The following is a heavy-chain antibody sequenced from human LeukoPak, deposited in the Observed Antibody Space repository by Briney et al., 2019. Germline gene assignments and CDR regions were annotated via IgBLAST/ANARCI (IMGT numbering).Heavy chain of an antibody. D-gene: IGHD3-22*01. CDR2: IYHSGST. J-gene: IGHJ4*02. Sequence: PSETLSLTCAVSGGSISSGGYSWSWIRQPPGKGLEWIGYIYHSGSTYYNPSLKSRVTISVDTSKNQFSLKLSSVTAADTAVYYCASQPLLEVVITEWGQGTLVTVSS. CDR3: ASQPLLEVVITE. V-gene: IGHV4-30-2*01. CDR1: GGSISSGGYS.